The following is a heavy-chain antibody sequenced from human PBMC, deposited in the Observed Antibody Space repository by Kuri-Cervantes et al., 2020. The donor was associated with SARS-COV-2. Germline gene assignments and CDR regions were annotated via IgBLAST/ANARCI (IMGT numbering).Heavy chain of an antibody. J-gene: IGHJ3*02. CDR3: ARDSLGYYDSSGYYLTDAFDI. CDR2: INHSGST. Sequence: SQTLSLTCAVYGGSFSGYYWSWIRQPPGKGLEWIGEINHSGSTNYNPSLKSRVTISVDTSKNQFSLKLSSVTAADTAVYYCARDSLGYYDSSGYYLTDAFDIWGQGTMVTVSS. D-gene: IGHD3-22*01. V-gene: IGHV4-34*09. CDR1: GGSFSGYY.